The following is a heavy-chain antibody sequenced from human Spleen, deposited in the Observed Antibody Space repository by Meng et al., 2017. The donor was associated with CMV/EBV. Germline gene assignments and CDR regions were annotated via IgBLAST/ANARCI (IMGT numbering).Heavy chain of an antibody. Sequence: SGYILSSNGIDWVRQAPEQGLEWMGWITANNVNTNNAQKFQGRVTMTTDTPTTTAYMELGSLRSDDTAVYYCAGGGVGYIDRQREDYWGQGTLVTVSS. D-gene: IGHD2-8*02. CDR3: AGGGVGYIDRQREDY. CDR1: GYILSSNG. CDR2: ITANNVNT. V-gene: IGHV1-18*01. J-gene: IGHJ4*02.